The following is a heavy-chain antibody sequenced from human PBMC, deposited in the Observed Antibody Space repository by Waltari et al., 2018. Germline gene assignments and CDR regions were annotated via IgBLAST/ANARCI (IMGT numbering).Heavy chain of an antibody. D-gene: IGHD2-8*01. V-gene: IGHV3-7*01. Sequence: EVQLVESGGGLVQPGGSLRLSCAASGFTLSSSWMSWVRQAPGKGLEWVANIKQDGSEKYYVDSVKGRFTISRDNAKNSLSLQMNSLRAEDTAVYYCARYAGVLPNVNFDYWGQGSLVIVSS. CDR1: GFTLSSSW. J-gene: IGHJ4*02. CDR2: IKQDGSEK. CDR3: ARYAGVLPNVNFDY.